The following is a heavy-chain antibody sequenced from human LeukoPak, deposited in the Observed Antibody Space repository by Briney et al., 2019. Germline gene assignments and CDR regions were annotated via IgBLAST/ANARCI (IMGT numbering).Heavy chain of an antibody. D-gene: IGHD1-26*01. CDR3: AKEKGGSYPNDAFDI. CDR1: GFTFSSYA. Sequence: GRSLRLSCAASGFTFSSYAMHWVRQAPGKGLEWVSTISGSGGNTYYADSVKGRFTISRDNSKNTLYLQMNSLRAEDTAVYYCAKEKGGSYPNDAFDIWGQGTLVTVSS. V-gene: IGHV3-23*01. CDR2: ISGSGGNT. J-gene: IGHJ3*02.